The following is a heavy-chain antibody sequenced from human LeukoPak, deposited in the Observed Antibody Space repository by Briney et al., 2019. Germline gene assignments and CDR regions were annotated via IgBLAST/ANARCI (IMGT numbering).Heavy chain of an antibody. J-gene: IGHJ4*02. CDR2: INPRGDAT. D-gene: IGHD1-1*01. CDR3: AREGQQLKHFDY. Sequence: ASVKVSCKASGNTFIGYWIHWVRQAPGQGLEWMGAINPRGDATIGAQKFQGRVTTTRDTSTSTVYIELSSLRSEDTAVYYCAREGQQLKHFDYWGQGTLVAVSS. CDR1: GNTFIGYW. V-gene: IGHV1-46*01.